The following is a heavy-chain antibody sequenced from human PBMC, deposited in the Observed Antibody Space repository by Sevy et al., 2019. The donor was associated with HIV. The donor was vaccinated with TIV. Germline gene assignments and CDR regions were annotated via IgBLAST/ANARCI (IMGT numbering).Heavy chain of an antibody. D-gene: IGHD6-25*01. CDR3: ARSARETHYFDY. J-gene: IGHJ4*02. CDR1: GGTFSSYA. Sequence: ASMKVSCKASGGTFSSYAISWVRQAPGQGLEWMGGIIPIFGTANYAQKFQGRVTITADESTSTAYMELSSLRSEDTAVYYCARSARETHYFDYWGQGTLVTVSS. V-gene: IGHV1-69*13. CDR2: IIPIFGTA.